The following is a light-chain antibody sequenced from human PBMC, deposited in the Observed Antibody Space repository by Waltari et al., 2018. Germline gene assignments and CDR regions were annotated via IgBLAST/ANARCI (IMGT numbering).Light chain of an antibody. J-gene: IGLJ2*01. CDR2: DVR. CDR1: SSDVGAYNF. Sequence: QSALTQPASVSGSPGQSITISCTGSSSDVGAYNFVSWHQQHPGNAPTLMICDVRDQASGVSNRFSGSKSGNTSSLTVSGLQAEDEADYYCSSYTRIGTMVFGGGTKVTVL. CDR3: SSYTRIGTMV. V-gene: IGLV2-14*03.